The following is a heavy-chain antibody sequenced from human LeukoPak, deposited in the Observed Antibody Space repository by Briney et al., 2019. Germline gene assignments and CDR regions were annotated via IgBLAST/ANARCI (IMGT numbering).Heavy chain of an antibody. J-gene: IGHJ6*03. CDR1: GGTFSSYA. Sequence: SVKVSCKASGGTFSSYAISWVRQAPGQGLEWMGGIIPIFGTANYAQKLQGRVTMTTDTSTSTAYMELRSLRSDDAAVYYCAREGGGCSSTSCYDYYMDVWGKGTTVTVSS. D-gene: IGHD2-2*01. V-gene: IGHV1-69*05. CDR3: AREGGGCSSTSCYDYYMDV. CDR2: IIPIFGTA.